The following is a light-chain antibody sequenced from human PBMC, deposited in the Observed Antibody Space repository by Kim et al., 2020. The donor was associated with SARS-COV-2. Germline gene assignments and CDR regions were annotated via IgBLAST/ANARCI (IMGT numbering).Light chain of an antibody. CDR1: EGITNS. J-gene: IGKJ2*01. Sequence: SASVGDRVVITCRASEGITNSLAWYQQRPGKAPELLLYAASRLQSGVPSRFSGSGSGTDFTLTISNLQPEDFATYVCQQYYITPYTFGQGTKLEI. CDR3: QQYYITPYT. V-gene: IGKV1-NL1*01. CDR2: AAS.